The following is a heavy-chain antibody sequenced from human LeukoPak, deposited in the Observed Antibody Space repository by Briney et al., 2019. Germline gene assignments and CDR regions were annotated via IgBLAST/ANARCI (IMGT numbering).Heavy chain of an antibody. CDR2: ISYDGSNK. V-gene: IGHV3-30-3*01. D-gene: IGHD5-12*01. CDR3: AREVALNWFDP. J-gene: IGHJ5*02. Sequence: GGSLRLSCAASGFTFSSYAMHWVRQAPGKGLEWVAVISYDGSNKYYADSVKGRFTISRDNSKNTLYLQMNSLRAGDTAVYYCAREVALNWFDPWGQGTPVTVSS. CDR1: GFTFSSYA.